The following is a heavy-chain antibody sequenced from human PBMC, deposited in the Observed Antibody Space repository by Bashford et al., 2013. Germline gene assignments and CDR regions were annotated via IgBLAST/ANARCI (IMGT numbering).Heavy chain of an antibody. CDR2: IYTSGST. D-gene: IGHD4-17*01. Sequence: SETLSLTCTVSGGSISSSSYYWGWIRQPPGKGLEWIGRIYTSGSTNYNPSLKSRVTMSVDTSKNQFSLKLSSVTAADTAVYYCARVGLTEADYGERGLGWYFDLWGRGTLVTVSS. CDR1: GGSISSSSYY. J-gene: IGHJ2*01. CDR3: ARVGLTEADYGERGLGWYFDL. V-gene: IGHV4-61*05.